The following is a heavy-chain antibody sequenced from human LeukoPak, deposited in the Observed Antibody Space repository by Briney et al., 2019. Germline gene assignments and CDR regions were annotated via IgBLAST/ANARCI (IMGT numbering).Heavy chain of an antibody. CDR3: ARDMPLLGYCSSTSCYNSYGMDV. J-gene: IGHJ6*02. Sequence: PSETLSLTCTVSGGSISSYYWSWIRQPAGRGLEWIGRIYTSGSTNYNPSLKSRVTMSVDTSKNQFSLKLSSVTAADTAVYYCARDMPLLGYCSSTSCYNSYGMDVWGQGTTVTVSS. V-gene: IGHV4-4*07. D-gene: IGHD2-2*02. CDR2: IYTSGST. CDR1: GGSISSYY.